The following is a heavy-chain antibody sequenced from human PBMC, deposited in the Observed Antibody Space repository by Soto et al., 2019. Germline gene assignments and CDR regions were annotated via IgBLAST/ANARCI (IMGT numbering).Heavy chain of an antibody. CDR2: IYFNGKT. CDR3: ARQGSY. V-gene: IGHV4-39*01. CDR1: GVSIGDTSYY. J-gene: IGHJ4*02. Sequence: QLQLQESGPGLVKPSETLSLTCNVSGVSIGDTSYYWGWIRQPPGKGLEWIGTIYFNGKTFYNPSLTSRLTISVDTSKNQISLRLTSVTAADTAVYYCARQGSYWGQGTLVAVSS.